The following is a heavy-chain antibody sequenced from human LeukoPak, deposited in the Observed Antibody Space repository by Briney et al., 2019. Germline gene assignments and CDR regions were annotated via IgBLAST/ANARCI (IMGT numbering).Heavy chain of an antibody. CDR3: ARDYYGSGSYRFDP. J-gene: IGHJ5*02. CDR1: GDSISRGSYY. Sequence: SETLSLTCTVSGDSISRGSYYWSWIRQPPGKRLGWSGYIYYSGSTNYNPSLKSRVTISVDTSNNQFSLKLSSVNAADTAVYSCARDYYGSGSYRFDPWGQGILVTVSS. CDR2: IYYSGST. D-gene: IGHD3-10*01. V-gene: IGHV4-61*01.